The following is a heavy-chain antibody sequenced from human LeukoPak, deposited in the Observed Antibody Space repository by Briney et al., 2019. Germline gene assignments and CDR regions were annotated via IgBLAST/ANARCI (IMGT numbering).Heavy chain of an antibody. CDR3: ARTPAGGLNFDY. Sequence: SETLSLTCTVSGGSISSYYWSWIRQPPGKGLEWIGYIYYSGSTNYNPSLKSRVTISVDTSKNQFSLKLSSVTAADTAVYYCARTPAGGLNFDYWGQGTLVTVSS. CDR2: IYYSGST. V-gene: IGHV4-59*01. D-gene: IGHD3-16*01. CDR1: GGSISSYY. J-gene: IGHJ4*02.